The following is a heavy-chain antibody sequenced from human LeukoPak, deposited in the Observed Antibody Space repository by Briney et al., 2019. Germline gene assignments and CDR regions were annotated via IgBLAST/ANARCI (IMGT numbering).Heavy chain of an antibody. CDR3: ARSGSRPYYFDY. D-gene: IGHD1-26*01. Sequence: GASVKVSCKASGGTFSSYAISWVRQAPGQGLEWMGWISAYNGNTNYAQKLQGRVTMTTDTSTSTAYMELRSPRSDDTAVYYCARSGSRPYYFDYWGQGTLVTVSS. CDR1: GGTFSSYA. CDR2: ISAYNGNT. J-gene: IGHJ4*02. V-gene: IGHV1-18*01.